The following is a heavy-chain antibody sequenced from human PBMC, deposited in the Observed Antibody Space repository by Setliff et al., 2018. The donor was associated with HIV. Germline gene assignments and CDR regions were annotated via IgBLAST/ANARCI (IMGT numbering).Heavy chain of an antibody. CDR2: ISHSGST. Sequence: SETLSLTCAVSGSSISTSYWWGWIRQPPGKGLEWIGYISHSGSTYYKPSRKSRVTLAVDTSKNQFSLQLTSVTAMDTAVYYCARKPDSRNWFDPWGQGTLVTVSS. CDR3: ARKPDSRNWFDP. CDR1: GSSISTSYW. V-gene: IGHV4-28*01. J-gene: IGHJ5*02.